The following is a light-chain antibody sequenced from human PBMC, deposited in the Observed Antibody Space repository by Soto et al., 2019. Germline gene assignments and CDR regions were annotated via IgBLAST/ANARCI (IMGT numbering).Light chain of an antibody. Sequence: DIVMTQSPDTLSVSPGERATLSCRASQSVSSNLAWYQQKPGQAPRLLIYGASARATGIPARCSGRGSGTEFTLTISSLQSEDFAVYYCQQYHNSPPYTFGQGTKLEIK. CDR3: QQYHNSPPYT. CDR1: QSVSSN. V-gene: IGKV3-15*01. CDR2: GAS. J-gene: IGKJ2*01.